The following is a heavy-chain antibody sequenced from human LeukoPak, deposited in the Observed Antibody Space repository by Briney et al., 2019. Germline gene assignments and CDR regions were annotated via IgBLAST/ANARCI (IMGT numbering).Heavy chain of an antibody. V-gene: IGHV1-46*01. CDR2: INPSGGST. J-gene: IGHJ5*02. D-gene: IGHD2-15*01. CDR1: GYTFTSYY. Sequence: ASVKVSCKASGYTFTSYYMHWVRQAPGQGLECMGIINPSGGSTSYAQKFQGRVTITADESTSTAYMELSSLRSEDTAVYYCATQSVAAVYSWFDPWGRGTLVTVSS. CDR3: ATQSVAAVYSWFDP.